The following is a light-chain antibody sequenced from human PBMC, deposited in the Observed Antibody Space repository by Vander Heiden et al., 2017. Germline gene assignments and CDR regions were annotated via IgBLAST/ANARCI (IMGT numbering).Light chain of an antibody. V-gene: IGKV3-11*01. CDR3: QQRSNWPPT. CDR1: QSVSSY. CDR2: DAS. J-gene: IGKJ5*01. Sequence: EIVWTQSPATLSLSPGERATLSCRASQSVSSYLAWYQQNPGQAPRLLIYDASNRATGIPARFSGSGSGTDFTLTISSLEPEDFAVYYCQQRSNWPPTFGQGTRLEIK.